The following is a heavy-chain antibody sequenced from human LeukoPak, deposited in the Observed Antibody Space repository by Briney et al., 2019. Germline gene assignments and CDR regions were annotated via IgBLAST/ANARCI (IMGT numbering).Heavy chain of an antibody. CDR1: GGTFSSYA. V-gene: IGHV1-69*13. D-gene: IGHD3-9*01. CDR3: ARDSRLVIGAFDI. J-gene: IGHJ3*02. CDR2: IIPIFGRA. Sequence: SVKVSCKASGGTFSSYAISWVRQAPGQGLEWMGGIIPIFGRANYAQKSQGRVTITPHESTSTAYLELSSLRSEDTAVYYCARDSRLVIGAFDIWGQGTMVTVSS.